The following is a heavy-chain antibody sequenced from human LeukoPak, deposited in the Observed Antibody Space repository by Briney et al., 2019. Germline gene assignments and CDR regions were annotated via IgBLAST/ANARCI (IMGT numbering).Heavy chain of an antibody. V-gene: IGHV3-66*01. CDR3: ARDSSSWYESDYYYYGMDV. D-gene: IGHD6-13*01. CDR2: IYSGGST. Sequence: GGSLRLSCAASGFTVSSNYMSWVRQAPGKGLEWVSVIYSGGSTYYADSVKGRFTISRDNSKNTLYLQMNSLRAEDTAVYYCARDSSSWYESDYYYYGMDVWGQGTTVIVSS. CDR1: GFTVSSNY. J-gene: IGHJ6*02.